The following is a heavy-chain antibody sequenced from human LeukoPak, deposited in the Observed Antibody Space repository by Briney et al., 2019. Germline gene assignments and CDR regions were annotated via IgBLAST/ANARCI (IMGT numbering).Heavy chain of an antibody. Sequence: PGGSLRLSCSASGFTFSSYAMHWVRQAPGKGLEWVAVISYDGSNKYYADSVKGRFTISRDNSKNTLYLQMNSLRAEDTAVYYCARDYYDSSGYLGWFDPWGQGTLVTVSS. CDR1: GFTFSSYA. V-gene: IGHV3-30-3*01. CDR2: ISYDGSNK. D-gene: IGHD3-22*01. CDR3: ARDYYDSSGYLGWFDP. J-gene: IGHJ5*02.